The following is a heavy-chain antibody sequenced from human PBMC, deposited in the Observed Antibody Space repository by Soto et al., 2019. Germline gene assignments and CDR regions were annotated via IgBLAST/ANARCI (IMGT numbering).Heavy chain of an antibody. V-gene: IGHV4-59*01. CDR3: ARLWGANPYYMDV. J-gene: IGHJ6*03. Sequence: SETLSLTCTVSGGSISSYYWSWIRQPPGKGLEWIGYIYYSGSTNYNPSLKSRVTISVDTSKNQFSLKLSSVTAADTAVYYCARLWGANPYYMDVWGKGTTVTVSS. CDR2: IYYSGST. D-gene: IGHD1-26*01. CDR1: GGSISSYY.